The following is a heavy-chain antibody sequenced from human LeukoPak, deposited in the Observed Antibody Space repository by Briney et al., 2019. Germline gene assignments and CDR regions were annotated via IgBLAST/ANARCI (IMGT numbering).Heavy chain of an antibody. J-gene: IGHJ4*02. Sequence: GASVKVSCKASGYTFTGYYMHWVRQAPGQGLEWMEWINPNSGGTNYAQKFQGRVTMTRDTSISTAYMELSRLRSDDTAVYYCARSDYYDSSGYSDWGQGTLVTVSS. D-gene: IGHD3-22*01. V-gene: IGHV1-2*02. CDR3: ARSDYYDSSGYSD. CDR2: INPNSGGT. CDR1: GYTFTGYY.